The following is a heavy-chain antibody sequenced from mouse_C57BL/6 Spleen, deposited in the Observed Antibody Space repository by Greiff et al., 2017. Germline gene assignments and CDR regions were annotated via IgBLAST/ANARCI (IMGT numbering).Heavy chain of an antibody. CDR2: INPGSGGT. CDR3: ARRAYSPGYAMDY. Sequence: QVQLQQSGAELVRPGTSVKVSCKASGYAFTNYLIEWVKQRPGQGLEWIGVINPGSGGTNYNEKFKGKATLTADKSSSTAYMQLSSLTSEDSAVXFCARRAYSPGYAMDYGGQRNSVPGSS. V-gene: IGHV1-54*01. D-gene: IGHD3-2*02. J-gene: IGHJ4*01. CDR1: GYAFTNYL.